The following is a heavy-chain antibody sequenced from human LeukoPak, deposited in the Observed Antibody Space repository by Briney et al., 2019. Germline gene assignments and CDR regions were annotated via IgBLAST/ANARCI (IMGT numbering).Heavy chain of an antibody. D-gene: IGHD2-15*01. CDR2: INPNSGGT. Sequence: ASVKVSCKASGYTFTGYYMHWVRQAPGQGLEWMGWINPNSGGTNYAQKFQGRVTMTRDTSISTAYMELSRLRSDDTAVYYCARGVVAATFYYYMDVWGKGTTVTVAS. J-gene: IGHJ6*03. V-gene: IGHV1-2*02. CDR1: GYTFTGYY. CDR3: ARGVVAATFYYYMDV.